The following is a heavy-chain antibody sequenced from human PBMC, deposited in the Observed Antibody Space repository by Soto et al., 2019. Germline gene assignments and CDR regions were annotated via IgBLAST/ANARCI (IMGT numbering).Heavy chain of an antibody. CDR3: EGESGENWSYEAY. D-gene: IGHD1-7*01. Sequence: SETLSLTCTVSGDTITSFSWNWIRQSAGKGLEWIGRISTTGNTHYNPSLESRVTMSLDTSKNQFSLKLTSVTAADTAVYYCEGESGENWSYEAYWGQGTLVTVSS. V-gene: IGHV4-4*07. CDR1: GDTITSFS. J-gene: IGHJ4*02. CDR2: ISTTGNT.